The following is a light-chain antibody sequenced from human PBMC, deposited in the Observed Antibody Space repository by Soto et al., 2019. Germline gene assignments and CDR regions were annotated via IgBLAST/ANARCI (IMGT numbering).Light chain of an antibody. CDR1: QGISSA. CDR2: DAF. V-gene: IGKV1-13*02. Sequence: AIQLTQSPSSLSASVGDRVTITCRASQGISSALAWYQQNPGKPPKLLIYDAFSLASGVPSRFSGSGSGTDFTLTISSLQPEDFATYYCQPFNSDPRTFGPGTKVDIK. J-gene: IGKJ3*01. CDR3: QPFNSDPRT.